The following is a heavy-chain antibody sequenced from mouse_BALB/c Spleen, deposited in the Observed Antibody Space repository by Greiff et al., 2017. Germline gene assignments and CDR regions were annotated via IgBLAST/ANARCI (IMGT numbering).Heavy chain of an antibody. Sequence: EVKLEESGGGLVQPGGSLKLSCAASGFTFSSYGMSWVRQTPDKRLELVATINSNGGSTYYPDSVKGRFTISRDNAKNTLYLQMSSLKSEDTAMYYCARDGGWLLKDYWGQGTTLTVSS. D-gene: IGHD2-3*01. CDR2: INSNGGST. CDR3: ARDGGWLLKDY. V-gene: IGHV5-6-3*01. CDR1: GFTFSSYG. J-gene: IGHJ2*01.